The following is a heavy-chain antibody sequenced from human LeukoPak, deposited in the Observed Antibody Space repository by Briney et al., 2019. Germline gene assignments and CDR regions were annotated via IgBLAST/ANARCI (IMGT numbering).Heavy chain of an antibody. D-gene: IGHD1-14*01. Sequence: PGGSLRLSCSASGFTFSSYAMHRVRQAPGKGLEYVSAISRSGDSIYYADSVKGRISISRDNSKNTLYLQMSSLRAEDTAVYYCVKGTYTAAHWGQGTLVTVSS. V-gene: IGHV3-64D*06. J-gene: IGHJ4*02. CDR1: GFTFSSYA. CDR2: ISRSGDSI. CDR3: VKGTYTAAH.